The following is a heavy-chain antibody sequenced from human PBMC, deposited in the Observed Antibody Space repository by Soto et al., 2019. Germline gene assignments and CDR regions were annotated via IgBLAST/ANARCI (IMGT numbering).Heavy chain of an antibody. D-gene: IGHD1-26*01. CDR2: ISNDGKKS. J-gene: IGHJ5*02. CDR1: GLTFSGYG. CDR3: ANEWAPLT. Sequence: QVQMVESGGGVVQPGRSLRLSCAASGLTFSGYGMHWVRQAPGKGLEWVAVISNDGKKSWYADSIKGRFTVSRDNSKNTLYLQLTSLRPEDTAVYYCANEWAPLTWGQGTLVIVSS. V-gene: IGHV3-30*18.